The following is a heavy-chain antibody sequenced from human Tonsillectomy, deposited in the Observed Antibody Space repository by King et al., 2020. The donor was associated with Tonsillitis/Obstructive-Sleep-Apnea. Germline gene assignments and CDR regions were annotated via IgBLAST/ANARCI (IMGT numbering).Heavy chain of an antibody. CDR1: GYSFINYF. CDR2: INPGDDTT. J-gene: IGHJ2*01. D-gene: IGHD6-6*01. CDR3: VRVAGREQLVSGTWYFDL. Sequence: VQLVESGAEVKKPGASVKVSCKASGYSFINYFIQWVRQAPGQGLEWMGIINPGDDTTSYAPKFQGRITMTRDTSTNTVYMELSSLRSEDTAFYYCVRVAGREQLVSGTWYFDLWGRGTLVSVSS. V-gene: IGHV1-46*01.